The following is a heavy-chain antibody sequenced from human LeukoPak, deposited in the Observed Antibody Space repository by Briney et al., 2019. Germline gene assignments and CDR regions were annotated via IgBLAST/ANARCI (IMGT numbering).Heavy chain of an antibody. Sequence: GSLKLSCVTSGFPFNRYWMTWVRQAPGEGLGGVANIKQDGSKKSYVDSVKGRFTISRDNAKNSLYLQMNSLRAEDTAIYYCAVPHSYASGGIDYWGQGTLVTVSS. CDR1: GFPFNRYW. V-gene: IGHV3-7*01. CDR3: AVPHSYASGGIDY. D-gene: IGHD3-10*01. J-gene: IGHJ4*02. CDR2: IKQDGSKK.